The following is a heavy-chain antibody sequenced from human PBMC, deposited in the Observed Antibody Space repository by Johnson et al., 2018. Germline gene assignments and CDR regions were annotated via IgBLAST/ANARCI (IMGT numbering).Heavy chain of an antibody. CDR1: GVTVSSNY. J-gene: IGHJ4*02. CDR3: ARDVNRYGYNYMYY. D-gene: IGHD5-24*01. CDR2: IYSSGTT. Sequence: VQLVQSGGGLIQPGGSLRLSCAVTGVTVSSNYMNWVRQAPGKGLEWVSVIYSSGTTYYADSVMGRFTISRDDSKNTLFLQMNSLRAEDTAVYYCARDVNRYGYNYMYYWGQGPLVTVSS. V-gene: IGHV3-53*01.